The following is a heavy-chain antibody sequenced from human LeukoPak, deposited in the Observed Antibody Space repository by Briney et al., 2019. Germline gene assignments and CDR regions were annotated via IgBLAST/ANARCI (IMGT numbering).Heavy chain of an antibody. D-gene: IGHD2-2*01. J-gene: IGHJ4*02. CDR2: ISYDGSNK. CDR1: GFTFSSYG. CDR3: AKGEVYQLLFSPLDY. Sequence: GGSLRLSCAASGFTFSSYGMHWVRQAPVKGLEWVAVISYDGSNKYYADSVKGRFTISRDNSKNTLYLQMNSLRAEDTAVYYCAKGEVYQLLFSPLDYWGQGTLVTVSS. V-gene: IGHV3-30*18.